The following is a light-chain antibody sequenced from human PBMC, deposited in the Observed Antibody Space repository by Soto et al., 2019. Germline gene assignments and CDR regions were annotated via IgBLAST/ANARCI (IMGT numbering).Light chain of an antibody. CDR1: QSVSSY. CDR3: QQCRNWPLT. J-gene: IGKJ4*01. Sequence: EIVLTQSPATLSLSPGERATLSCRASQSVSSYLAWYQQKPGQAPRLLIYDASNRATGIPARFSGSGSGTDFTLTIGSLEPEDFAVYYCQQCRNWPLTFGGGTKVEIK. CDR2: DAS. V-gene: IGKV3-11*01.